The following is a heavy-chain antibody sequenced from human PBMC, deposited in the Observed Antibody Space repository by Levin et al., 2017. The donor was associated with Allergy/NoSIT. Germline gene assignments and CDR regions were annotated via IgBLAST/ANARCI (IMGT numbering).Heavy chain of an antibody. Sequence: PSETLSLTCTVSGGSISTGSYYWGWIRQPPGKGLEWVGHIYFTGATYSNPSLKSRVNISVDTLKNHFSLELTSVTAADTAVYYCVRSVNAAGWVWFDPWGQGTLVTVSS. J-gene: IGHJ5*02. CDR3: VRSVNAAGWVWFDP. V-gene: IGHV4-39*02. D-gene: IGHD6-13*01. CDR2: IYFTGAT. CDR1: GGSISTGSYY.